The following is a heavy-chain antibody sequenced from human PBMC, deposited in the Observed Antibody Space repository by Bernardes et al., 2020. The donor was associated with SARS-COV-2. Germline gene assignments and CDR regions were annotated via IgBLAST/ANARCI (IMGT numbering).Heavy chain of an antibody. V-gene: IGHV3-33*01. CDR1: GFTFSSYG. CDR3: ARAPRGGMITFGGVIVMPLDY. Sequence: GSLRLSCAASGFTFSSYGMHWVRQAPGKGLEWVAVIWYDGSNKYYADSVKGRFTISRDNSKNTLHLQMNSLRAEDTAVYYCARAPRGGMITFGGVIVMPLDYWGQGTLVTVSS. J-gene: IGHJ4*02. CDR2: IWYDGSNK. D-gene: IGHD3-16*02.